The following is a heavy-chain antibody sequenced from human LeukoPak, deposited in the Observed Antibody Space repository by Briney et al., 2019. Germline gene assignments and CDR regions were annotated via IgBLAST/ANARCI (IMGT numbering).Heavy chain of an antibody. Sequence: GGSLRLSCAASGFTLSSYSMNWVRQAPGKGLEWVSSLSSSSSYIYYADSVKGRFTIPRDNAKNSLYLQMNSLRAEDTAVYYCARDPDYGGNPGYFQHWGQGTLVTVSS. CDR2: LSSSSSYI. CDR3: ARDPDYGGNPGYFQH. V-gene: IGHV3-21*01. J-gene: IGHJ1*01. CDR1: GFTLSSYS. D-gene: IGHD4-23*01.